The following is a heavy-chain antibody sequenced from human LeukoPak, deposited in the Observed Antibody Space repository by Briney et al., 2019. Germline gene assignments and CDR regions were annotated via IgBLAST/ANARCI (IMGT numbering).Heavy chain of an antibody. Sequence: GRSLRLSCAASGFTFSSYGVHWVRQAPGKGLEWVAVISYDGSNKYYADSVKGRFIISRDNSKNTLYLQMSSLRAEDTAVYYCAQGYLSGWYPHWGQGSLVSVSS. CDR1: GFTFSSYG. CDR2: ISYDGSNK. J-gene: IGHJ4*02. V-gene: IGHV3-30*03. D-gene: IGHD2-15*01. CDR3: AQGYLSGWYPH.